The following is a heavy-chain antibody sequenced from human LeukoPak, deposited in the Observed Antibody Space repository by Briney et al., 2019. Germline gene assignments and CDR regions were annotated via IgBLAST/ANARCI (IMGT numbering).Heavy chain of an antibody. Sequence: GGSRRLSCAASGFTFSSYWMHWVRQAPGKGLVWVSRINSDGSSTSYADSVKGRFTISRDNAKNTLYLQMNSLRAEDTAVYYCARESYYYGSGSRFDYWGQGTLVTVSS. J-gene: IGHJ4*02. D-gene: IGHD3-10*01. CDR1: GFTFSSYW. V-gene: IGHV3-74*01. CDR2: INSDGSST. CDR3: ARESYYYGSGSRFDY.